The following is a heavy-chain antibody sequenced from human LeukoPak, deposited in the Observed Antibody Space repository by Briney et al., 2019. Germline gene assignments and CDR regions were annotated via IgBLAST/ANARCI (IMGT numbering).Heavy chain of an antibody. CDR1: GFTFSSYA. CDR2: ISGSGDST. D-gene: IGHD6-13*01. J-gene: IGHJ4*02. CDR3: AKDRYSSSWYDY. Sequence: GGSLRLSCAASGFTFSSYAMSWVRQAPGKGLEWVSAISGSGDSTYYADSVKGRFTISRDNSKNKLYLQMNSLRAEDTAVYYCAKDRYSSSWYDYWGQGTLVTVSS. V-gene: IGHV3-23*01.